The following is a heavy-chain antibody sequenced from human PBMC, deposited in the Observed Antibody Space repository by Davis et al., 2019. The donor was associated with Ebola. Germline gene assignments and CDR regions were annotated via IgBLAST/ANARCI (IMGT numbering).Heavy chain of an antibody. CDR2: IKQDGSEK. Sequence: GESLKISCAASGFIFSHYWMSWVRQAPGKGLEWVANIKQDGSEKYYVDSVEGRFTISRDDAKKSLYLQMDSLRAEDTAVYYCAQQLGDYGGNALRYWGQGTLVTVSS. V-gene: IGHV3-7*01. CDR3: AQQLGDYGGNALRY. CDR1: GFIFSHYW. J-gene: IGHJ4*02. D-gene: IGHD4-23*01.